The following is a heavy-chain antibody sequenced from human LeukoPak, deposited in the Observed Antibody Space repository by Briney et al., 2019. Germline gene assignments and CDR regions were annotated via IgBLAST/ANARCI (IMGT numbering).Heavy chain of an antibody. Sequence: ASVKVSCKASGYTFTDDYMHWVRQAPGQGLEWMGWINPDSGGTNYAQNFQGRVTMTRDTSISTAYMELSRLRSDDTAVYYCARPFVETPSLGALDYWGQGTLVTVSS. CDR2: INPDSGGT. J-gene: IGHJ4*02. D-gene: IGHD2-15*01. CDR1: GYTFTDDY. V-gene: IGHV1-2*02. CDR3: ARPFVETPSLGALDY.